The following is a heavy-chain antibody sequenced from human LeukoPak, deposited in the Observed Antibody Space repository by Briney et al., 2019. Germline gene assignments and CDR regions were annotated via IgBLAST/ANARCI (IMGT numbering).Heavy chain of an antibody. CDR1: GFTVSSNY. CDR2: IYSGGST. V-gene: IGHV3-53*01. J-gene: IGHJ3*02. D-gene: IGHD5-24*01. Sequence: GGSLRLSCAASGFTVSSNYMSWVRQAPGKGLEWVSVIYSGGSTYYADSVKGRFTISRDNSKNTLYLQMNSLRAEDTAVYYCASLAEMATIMDAFDIWGQGTMVTVSS. CDR3: ASLAEMATIMDAFDI.